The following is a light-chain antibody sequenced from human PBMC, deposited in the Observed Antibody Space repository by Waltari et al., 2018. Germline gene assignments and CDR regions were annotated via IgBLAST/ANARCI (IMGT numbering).Light chain of an antibody. CDR1: SGSSRNV. CDR2: VNSDGSH. CDR3: QTGGHGTWV. V-gene: IGLV4-69*01. Sequence: LVLTQSPSASASLGASVKLTCTLSSGSSRNVIGWLQQQPGKGPRYLMKVNSDGSHRKGDDIPDRFSASKSGTECQLTISSLQSEDEADYFCQTGGHGTWVFGGGTKLTVL. J-gene: IGLJ3*02.